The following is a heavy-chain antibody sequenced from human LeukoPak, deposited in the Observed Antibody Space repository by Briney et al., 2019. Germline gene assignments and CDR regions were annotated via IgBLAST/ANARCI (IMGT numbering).Heavy chain of an antibody. CDR2: IYYSGST. D-gene: IGHD6-19*01. J-gene: IGHJ4*02. CDR1: GGSISSYY. Sequence: SETLSLTCTVSGGSISSYYWSWIRQPPGKGLGWIGYIYYSGSTNYNPSLKSRVTISVDTSKNQFSLKLSSVTAADTAVYYCARDALSSGWYWYFDYWGQGTLVTVSS. V-gene: IGHV4-59*01. CDR3: ARDALSSGWYWYFDY.